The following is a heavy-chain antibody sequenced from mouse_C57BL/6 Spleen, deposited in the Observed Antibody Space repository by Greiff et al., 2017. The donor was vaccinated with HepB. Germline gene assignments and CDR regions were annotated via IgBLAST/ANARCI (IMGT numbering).Heavy chain of an antibody. CDR1: GYTFTSYW. Sequence: QVQLQQPGAELVKPGASVKLSCKASGYTFTSYWMHWVKQRPGQGLEWIGMIHPNSGSTNYNEKFKSKATLTVDKSSSTAYMQLSSLTSEDSAVYYCGRGLRQYYFDYWGQGTTRTVSS. D-gene: IGHD1-1*01. J-gene: IGHJ2*01. CDR2: IHPNSGST. CDR3: GRGLRQYYFDY. V-gene: IGHV1-64*01.